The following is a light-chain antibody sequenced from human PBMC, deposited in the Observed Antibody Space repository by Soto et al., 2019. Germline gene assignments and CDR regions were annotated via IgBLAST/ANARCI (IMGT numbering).Light chain of an antibody. J-gene: IGKJ1*01. CDR2: GAS. Sequence: EIVMTQSPDTLSVSPGERATLSCRASQNVGSDLAWYQQKPGQPPKLLIFGASARATGVAARFSGSGSGTEFTLTISSLQSEDFAVYFCQQYTNWPLAFGEGTKV. CDR1: QNVGSD. V-gene: IGKV3-15*01. CDR3: QQYTNWPLA.